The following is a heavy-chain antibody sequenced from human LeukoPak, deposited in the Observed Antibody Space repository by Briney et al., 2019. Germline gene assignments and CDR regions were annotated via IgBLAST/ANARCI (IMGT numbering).Heavy chain of an antibody. V-gene: IGHV4-34*01. J-gene: IGHJ6*02. CDR3: ARDWVNDILTGYYGYGMDV. CDR2: INHSGST. D-gene: IGHD3-9*01. Sequence: PSETLSLTCAVYGGSFSGYYWSWIRQPPGKGLEWIGEINHSGSTNYNPSLKSRVTMSVDTSKNQFSLKLSSVTAADTAVYYCARDWVNDILTGYYGYGMDVWGQGTTVTVSS. CDR1: GGSFSGYY.